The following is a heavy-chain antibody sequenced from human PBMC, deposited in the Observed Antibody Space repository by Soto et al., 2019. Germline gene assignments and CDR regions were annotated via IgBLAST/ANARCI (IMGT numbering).Heavy chain of an antibody. D-gene: IGHD3-16*01. CDR2: IYPGDSDT. CDR1: GYSFTSYW. V-gene: IGHV5-51*01. CDR3: SRQDVEGGGNHYPVYFDY. Sequence: GESLKISCNGSGYSFTSYWIAWVLHMPGKGLEWMGIIYPGDSDTRYSPSFQGQVTISADKSISTAYLQWSSLKASDTAMYYCSRQDVEGGGNHYPVYFDYWGPGTLVTVSS. J-gene: IGHJ4*02.